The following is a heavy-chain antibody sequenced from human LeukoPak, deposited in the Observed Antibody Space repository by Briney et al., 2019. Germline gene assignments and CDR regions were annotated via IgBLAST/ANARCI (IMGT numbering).Heavy chain of an antibody. Sequence: GGSLRLSCAASGFTFSSYGMHWVRQAPGKGLEWVAYIQNDGSNEQYADSVKGRFSISRDSSKNILYLQMNSLRAEDTAVYYCARGKRVTFGGVIANDAFDIWGQGTMVTVSS. CDR1: GFTFSSYG. V-gene: IGHV3-30*02. J-gene: IGHJ3*02. D-gene: IGHD3-16*02. CDR2: IQNDGSNE. CDR3: ARGKRVTFGGVIANDAFDI.